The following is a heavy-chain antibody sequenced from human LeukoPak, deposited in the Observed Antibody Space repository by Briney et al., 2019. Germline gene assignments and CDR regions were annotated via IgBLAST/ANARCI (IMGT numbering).Heavy chain of an antibody. D-gene: IGHD2-15*01. CDR3: ARLNRRYCSGGSCYSYYFDY. CDR2: IXXSGST. V-gene: IGHV4-34*01. Sequence: GEIXXSGSTNYNPSLKSRVTISVDTSKNLFSLKLSSVTAADTAVYYCARLNRRYCSGGSCYSYYFDYWGQGTLVTVSS. J-gene: IGHJ4*02.